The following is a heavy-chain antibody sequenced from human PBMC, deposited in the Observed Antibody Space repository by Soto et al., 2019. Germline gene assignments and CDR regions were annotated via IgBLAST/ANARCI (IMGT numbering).Heavy chain of an antibody. CDR1: TYNFKTLI. CDR3: ARNHDFWIGVGGGMDV. D-gene: IGHD3-3*01. V-gene: IGHV1-18*01. CDR2: ISAYNGNT. J-gene: IGHJ6*02. Sequence: ASVNVSFKASTYNFKTLIISWVRQAPGQGLEWVGWISAYNGNTQYGLKFHDRVTMTTDTSTTTAYLELRSLTTDDTALYFCARNHDFWIGVGGGMDVWGQGTTVTVSS.